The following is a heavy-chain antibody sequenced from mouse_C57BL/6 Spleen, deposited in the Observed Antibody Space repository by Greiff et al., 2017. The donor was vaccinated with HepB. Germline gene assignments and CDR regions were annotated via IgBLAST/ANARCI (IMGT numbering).Heavy chain of an antibody. Sequence: VQLQQSGAELVRPGASVKLSCTASGFNIKDYYMHWVKQRPEQGLEWIGRIDPEDGDTEYAPKFQGKATMTADTSSNTAYLQLSSLTSEDTAVYYCTRNYYGSLYAMDYWGQGTSVTVSS. D-gene: IGHD1-1*01. V-gene: IGHV14-1*01. J-gene: IGHJ4*01. CDR2: IDPEDGDT. CDR3: TRNYYGSLYAMDY. CDR1: GFNIKDYY.